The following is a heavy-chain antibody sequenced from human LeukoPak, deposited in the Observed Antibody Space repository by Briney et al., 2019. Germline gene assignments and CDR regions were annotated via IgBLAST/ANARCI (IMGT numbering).Heavy chain of an antibody. D-gene: IGHD6-19*01. V-gene: IGHV4-59*01. J-gene: IGHJ4*02. CDR1: GGSISGYY. Sequence: PSETLSLTCTVSGGSISGYYWSWIRQPPGKGLEWIGNIHYSGSTKYYPSLKSRVTILVDTSRNQLSLRMSSVTAADTAVYYCARPYRSGWSGSFDYWGQGTLVTVSS. CDR2: IHYSGST. CDR3: ARPYRSGWSGSFDY.